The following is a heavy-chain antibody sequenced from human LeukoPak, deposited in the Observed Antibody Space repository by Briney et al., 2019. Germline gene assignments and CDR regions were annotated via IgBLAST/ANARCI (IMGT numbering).Heavy chain of an antibody. J-gene: IGHJ6*02. Sequence: PSETLSLTCAVYGGSFSGYYWSWIRQPPGKGLEWIGYIYYSGSTNYNPSLKSRVTISVDTSKNQFSLKLSSVTAADTAVYYCARSRDGYNPPDVWGQGTTVTVSS. V-gene: IGHV4-59*01. CDR2: IYYSGST. CDR1: GGSFSGYY. CDR3: ARSRDGYNPPDV. D-gene: IGHD5-12*01.